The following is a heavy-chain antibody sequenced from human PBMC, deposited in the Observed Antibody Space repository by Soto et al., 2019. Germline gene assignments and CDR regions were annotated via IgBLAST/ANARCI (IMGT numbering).Heavy chain of an antibody. V-gene: IGHV4-31*11. CDR1: GGSFCGYY. CDR3: AREFFAP. J-gene: IGHJ5*02. Sequence: SETLSLTCAVYGGSFCGYYWSWIRQHPGKGLEWIGYIYYSGSTYYNPSLKSRVTISVDTSKNQFSLKLSSVTAADTAVYYCAREFFAPGGRGTRLTVSS. CDR2: IYYSGST.